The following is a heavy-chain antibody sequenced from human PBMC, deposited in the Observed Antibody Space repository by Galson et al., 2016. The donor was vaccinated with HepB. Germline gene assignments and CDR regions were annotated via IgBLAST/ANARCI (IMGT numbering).Heavy chain of an antibody. CDR3: AKGDTIFGGYYGMDV. Sequence: SLRLSCAASGFTFSSYGMHWVRQAPGKGLEWVAVISFDGSYKYYADSVKGRFTISRDNSKNTIYLQMNSLRGEDTAVYYCAKGDTIFGGYYGMDVWGKGTTVTVSS. CDR1: GFTFSSYG. J-gene: IGHJ6*04. CDR2: ISFDGSYK. D-gene: IGHD3-3*01. V-gene: IGHV3-30*18.